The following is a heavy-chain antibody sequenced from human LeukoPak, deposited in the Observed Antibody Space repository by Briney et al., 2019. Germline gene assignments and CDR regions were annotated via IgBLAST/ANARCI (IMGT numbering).Heavy chain of an antibody. Sequence: GGSLRLSCATSGFTFSSFVMSWVRQAPGKGLEWVSTITPSSADTYYADSVKGRFTISRDNSENTLYLQMNSLRAEDTALYYCARRADSNDKRRLDYWGQGTLVTVSS. J-gene: IGHJ4*02. CDR1: GFTFSSFV. CDR3: ARRADSNDKRRLDY. V-gene: IGHV3-23*01. CDR2: ITPSSADT. D-gene: IGHD3-22*01.